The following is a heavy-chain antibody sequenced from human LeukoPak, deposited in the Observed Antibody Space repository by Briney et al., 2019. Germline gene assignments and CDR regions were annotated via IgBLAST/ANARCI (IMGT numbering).Heavy chain of an antibody. CDR1: GFTFSSYW. V-gene: IGHV3-7*01. CDR2: IKEDGGEA. D-gene: IGHD2-2*01. Sequence: GGSLRLSCETSGFTFSSYWMTWVRQAPGKGLEWVANIKEDGGEANYVGSVKGRFTVSRDNAKQSLYLQMNSLRVEDTAIYYCATRKCSISACRASSYRCMDDWGKGTTVTVSP. CDR3: ATRKCSISACRASSYRCMDD. J-gene: IGHJ6*04.